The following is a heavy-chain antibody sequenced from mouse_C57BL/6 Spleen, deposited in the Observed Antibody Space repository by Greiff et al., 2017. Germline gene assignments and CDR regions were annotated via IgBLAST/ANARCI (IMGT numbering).Heavy chain of an antibody. CDR3: ATIRSYDNGSSYEFAD. D-gene: IGHD1-1*01. Sequence: QVQLQQSGAELARPGPSVKLSCTASGYTFTSYGISWVQQRTGQGLEWIGESYNRSGNTYSNEKFKGKATLTADKSASTAYMELRSLTAEDSAVYFCATIRSYDNGSSYEFADWGQGTLVTVSA. CDR1: GYTFTSYG. CDR2: SYNRSGNT. J-gene: IGHJ3*01. V-gene: IGHV1-81*01.